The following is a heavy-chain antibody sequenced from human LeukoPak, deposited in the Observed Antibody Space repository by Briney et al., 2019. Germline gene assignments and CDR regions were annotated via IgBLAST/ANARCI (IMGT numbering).Heavy chain of an antibody. V-gene: IGHV3-15*01. CDR3: TTDQVDFWSGYYPKY. J-gene: IGHJ4*02. D-gene: IGHD3-3*01. CDR2: IKSKTDGGTT. Sequence: PGGSLRLSCAASGFTFSNAWMSWVRQAPGKGLEWVGRIKSKTDGGTTDYAAPVKGRFTISRDDSKNTLYLQMNSLKTTDTAVYYCTTDQVDFWSGYYPKYWGQGTLVTVSS. CDR1: GFTFSNAW.